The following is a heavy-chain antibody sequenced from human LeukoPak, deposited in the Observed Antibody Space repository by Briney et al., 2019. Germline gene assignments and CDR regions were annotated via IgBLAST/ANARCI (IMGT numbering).Heavy chain of an antibody. V-gene: IGHV4-61*02. CDR1: GGSISSGSYY. D-gene: IGHD3-3*01. J-gene: IGHJ4*02. CDR2: IYTSGST. Sequence: SETLSPTCTVSGGSISSGSYYWSWIRQPAGKGLEWIVRIYTSGSTNYNPSLKSRVTISVDTSKNQFSLKLSSVTAADTAVYYCARVNYDFWSGYYRTYYFDYWGQGTLVTVSS. CDR3: ARVNYDFWSGYYRTYYFDY.